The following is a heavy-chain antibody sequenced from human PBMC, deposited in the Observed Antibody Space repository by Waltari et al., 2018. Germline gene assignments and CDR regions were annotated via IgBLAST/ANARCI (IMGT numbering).Heavy chain of an antibody. J-gene: IGHJ5*02. CDR3: ARLERAIAVAGTVDWFDP. V-gene: IGHV5-51*03. D-gene: IGHD6-19*01. Sequence: EVQLVQSGAEVKKPGESLKISCKGSGYSFTSYWIGWVRQMPGKGLEWMGIIYPGDSDTRYSPSFQGQVTISADKSISTAYLQWSSLKASDTAMYYCARLERAIAVAGTVDWFDPWGQGTLVTVSS. CDR1: GYSFTSYW. CDR2: IYPGDSDT.